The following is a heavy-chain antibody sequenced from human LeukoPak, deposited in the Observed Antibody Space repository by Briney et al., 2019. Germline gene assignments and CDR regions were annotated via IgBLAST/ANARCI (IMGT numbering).Heavy chain of an antibody. D-gene: IGHD6-19*01. CDR1: GFSFSSHG. Sequence: QSGGSLRLSCAASGFSFSSHGMSWVRQAPGKGLEWVSGIIGGAGSTYYADSVKGRFTISRDNSKNTLYLQMNSLRAEDTAVYYCARVPGYSSGWLPLYWGQGTLVTVSS. V-gene: IGHV3-23*01. CDR2: IIGGAGST. CDR3: ARVPGYSSGWLPLY. J-gene: IGHJ4*02.